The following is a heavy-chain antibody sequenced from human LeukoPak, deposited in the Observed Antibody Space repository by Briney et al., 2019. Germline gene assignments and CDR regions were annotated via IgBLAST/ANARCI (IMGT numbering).Heavy chain of an antibody. V-gene: IGHV4-34*01. CDR1: GGSFSGYY. Sequence: TLSLTCAVYGGSFSGYYWSWIRQPPGKGLEWIGEISHSGSTNYNPSLKSRVTMSVDTSKNQFSLKLSSVTAADTAVYFCASGRGIFGEVHFDYWGQGTLVTVSS. J-gene: IGHJ4*02. CDR2: ISHSGST. CDR3: ASGRGIFGEVHFDY. D-gene: IGHD3-3*01.